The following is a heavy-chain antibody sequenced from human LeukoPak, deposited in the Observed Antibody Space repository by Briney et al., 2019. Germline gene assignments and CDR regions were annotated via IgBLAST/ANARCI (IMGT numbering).Heavy chain of an antibody. CDR3: AKERYLGTAHGEIDY. D-gene: IGHD3-9*01. Sequence: GGSLRLSCSASGFTFSSYAMHWVRQAPGKGLVYVSTISSNGDSTYYADSVKGRFTISRDNSKNTLYLQMSSLRAEDTAVYYCAKERYLGTAHGEIDYWGQGTLVTVSS. CDR2: ISSNGDST. V-gene: IGHV3-64D*06. J-gene: IGHJ4*02. CDR1: GFTFSSYA.